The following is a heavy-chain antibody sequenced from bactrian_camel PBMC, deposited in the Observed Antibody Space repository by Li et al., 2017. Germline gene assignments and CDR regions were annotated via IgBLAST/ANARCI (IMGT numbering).Heavy chain of an antibody. D-gene: IGHD5*01. CDR3: AAPQCPSLGPDPSTWTVGWGY. CDR1: GYTYSSYC. J-gene: IGHJ4*01. Sequence: HVQLVESGGGSVQSGGSLRLSCAASGYTYSSYCMGWFRQAPGKKCEALAALFTTNGTTYYADSVKGRFTISQDNAKATLTVNLQMVDLKPEDTATYYCAAPQCPSLGPDPSTWTVGWGYWGQGTQVTVS. CDR2: LFTTNGTT. V-gene: IGHV3-3*01.